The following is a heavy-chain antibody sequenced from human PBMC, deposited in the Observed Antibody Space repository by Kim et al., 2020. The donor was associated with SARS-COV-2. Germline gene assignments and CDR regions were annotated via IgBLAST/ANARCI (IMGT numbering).Heavy chain of an antibody. D-gene: IGHD3-16*02. CDR1: GFTFRNYW. Sequence: GGSLRLSCAASGFTFRNYWMQWVRQTPGEGLVWVSRINGDGITTYADSVKGRFTISRDNATSTLYLQMNSLRAEDTAVYYCAREPDFRGYSYAGYWGQGT. CDR3: AREPDFRGYSYAGY. V-gene: IGHV3-74*03. CDR2: INGDGIT. J-gene: IGHJ4*02.